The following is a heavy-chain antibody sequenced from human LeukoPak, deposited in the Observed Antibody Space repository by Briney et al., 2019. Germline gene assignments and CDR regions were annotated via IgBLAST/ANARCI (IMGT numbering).Heavy chain of an antibody. CDR3: ATDDAIAAAAGGGMDV. CDR1: GGSISRSIYY. Sequence: PSETLSLTCTVSGGSISRSIYYWYWIRQPPGKGLEWIGSIFYSGSTYYNPSLKSRVTMSVDTSEKQFSLRLISVTAADTAVYYCATDDAIAAAAGGGMDVWGQGTTVIVSS. V-gene: IGHV4-39*07. J-gene: IGHJ6*02. D-gene: IGHD6-13*01. CDR2: IFYSGST.